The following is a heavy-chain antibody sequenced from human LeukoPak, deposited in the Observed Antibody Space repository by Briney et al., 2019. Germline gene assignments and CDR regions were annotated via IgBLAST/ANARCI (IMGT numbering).Heavy chain of an antibody. D-gene: IGHD3/OR15-3a*01. CDR2: IRYDGSNK. V-gene: IGHV3-30*02. J-gene: IGHJ4*02. CDR1: GLTFSSYG. Sequence: PGGSLTLSCAPSGLTFSSYGMYWVRQAPGKGLGWVAYIRYDGSNKYYTDSVEGRFTISRDNSMNTLYLQMNSLRAEDTAVYYCARPLPGLPKDSGFDYWGQGTLVTVSS. CDR3: ARPLPGLPKDSGFDY.